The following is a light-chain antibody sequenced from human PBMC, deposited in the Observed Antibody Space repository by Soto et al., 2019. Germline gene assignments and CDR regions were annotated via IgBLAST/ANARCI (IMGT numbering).Light chain of an antibody. CDR2: EVR. J-gene: IGLJ3*02. CDR3: SSYTTTSTLV. V-gene: IGLV2-14*01. Sequence: QSALTQPASVSGSPGQSITISCTGTSSDIGGYNYVSWYQLHPGKAPKLIISEVRNRPSGISYRFTGSKSGNTASLTISGLQAEDEADYYCSSYTTTSTLVFGGGTKVTVL. CDR1: SSDIGGYNY.